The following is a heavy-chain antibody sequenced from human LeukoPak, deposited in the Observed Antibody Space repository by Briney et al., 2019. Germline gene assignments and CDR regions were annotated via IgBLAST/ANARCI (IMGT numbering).Heavy chain of an antibody. V-gene: IGHV3-48*04. CDR1: GFTFSSYS. CDR3: ARDGAIAAAGPRWYFDY. J-gene: IGHJ4*02. Sequence: GGSLRLSCAASGFTFSSYSMNWVRQAPGKGLEWVSYISSSSSTVYYADSAKGRFTISRDNAKNSLYLQMNSLRADDTALYYCARDGAIAAAGPRWYFDYWGQGTLVTVSS. CDR2: ISSSSSTV. D-gene: IGHD6-13*01.